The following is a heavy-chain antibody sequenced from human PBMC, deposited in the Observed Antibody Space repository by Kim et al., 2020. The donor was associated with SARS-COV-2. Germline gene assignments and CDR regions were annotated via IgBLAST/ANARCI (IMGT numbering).Heavy chain of an antibody. J-gene: IGHJ4*02. CDR2: INAGNGNT. Sequence: ASVKVSCKASGYTFTSYAMHWVRQAPGQRLEWMGWINAGNGNTKYSQKFQGRVTITRDTSASTAYMELSSLRSEDTAVYYCAREVVTGKGHWGYWGQGTLVTVSS. CDR1: GYTFTSYA. CDR3: AREVVTGKGHWGY. V-gene: IGHV1-3*01. D-gene: IGHD2-21*02.